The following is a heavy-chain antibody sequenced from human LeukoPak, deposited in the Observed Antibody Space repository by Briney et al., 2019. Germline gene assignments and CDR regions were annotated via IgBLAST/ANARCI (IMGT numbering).Heavy chain of an antibody. V-gene: IGHV5-51*01. CDR3: ARHGSGTSPRFYYYYMDV. J-gene: IGHJ6*03. Sequence: GESLKISCQGSGYSVTTYWIVWVRQLPGKGLEWMGIIYPGDSDTSYRPSFQGQATISAHKSISTAYLQWSSLKASATAIYYCARHGSGTSPRFYYYYMDVWGKGTTVTVSS. D-gene: IGHD2-2*01. CDR1: GYSVTTYW. CDR2: IYPGDSDT.